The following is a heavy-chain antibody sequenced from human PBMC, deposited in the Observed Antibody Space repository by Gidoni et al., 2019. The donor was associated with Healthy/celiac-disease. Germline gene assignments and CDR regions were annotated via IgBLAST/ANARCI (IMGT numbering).Heavy chain of an antibody. D-gene: IGHD3-3*01. CDR3: AGESNYDFWSGKPWFDP. V-gene: IGHV3-21*01. CDR1: GFTFSSYS. Sequence: EVQLVESGGGLVKPGGSLRLSCAASGFTFSSYSMNWVRQAPGKGLEWVSSISSSSSDIYYADSVKGRFTISRDNAKNSLYLQMNSLRAEDTAVYYCAGESNYDFWSGKPWFDPWGQGTLVTVSS. J-gene: IGHJ5*02. CDR2: ISSSSSDI.